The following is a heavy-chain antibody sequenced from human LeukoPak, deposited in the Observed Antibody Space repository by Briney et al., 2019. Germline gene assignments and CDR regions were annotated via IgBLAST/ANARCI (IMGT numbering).Heavy chain of an antibody. CDR2: ISYDGSNK. Sequence: PGKSLTPSCAAAGFTFSNYSMHWVRQAPGKWLEWVAVISYDGSNKYYADSVKGRFTISRDNSKNTLYLQMNSLTTEDTAVYYCARELYGYYFDNWGQGTLVTVSS. J-gene: IGHJ4*02. V-gene: IGHV3-30-3*01. D-gene: IGHD3-3*01. CDR3: ARELYGYYFDN. CDR1: GFTFSNYS.